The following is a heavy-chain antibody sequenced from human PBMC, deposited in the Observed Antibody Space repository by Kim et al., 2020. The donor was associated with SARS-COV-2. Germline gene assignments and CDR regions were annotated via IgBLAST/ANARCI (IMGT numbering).Heavy chain of an antibody. J-gene: IGHJ4*02. CDR3: TTPQTTGYFDY. CDR2: T. Sequence: TDYPAPVKGRFTISRDDSKNTLYLQMNSLKTEDTAVYYCTTPQTTGYFDYWGQGTLVTVSS. V-gene: IGHV3-15*01. D-gene: IGHD4-17*01.